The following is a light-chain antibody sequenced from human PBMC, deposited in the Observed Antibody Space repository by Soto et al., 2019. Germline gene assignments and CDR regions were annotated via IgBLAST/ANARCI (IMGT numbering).Light chain of an antibody. V-gene: IGKV1-9*01. CDR2: AAS. CDR1: QDISSY. Sequence: IQLTQSPSSLSASVGDRVTITCRASQDISSYLAWYQQKPGKAPKLLIYAASTLQSGVPSRFSGSGSGTDFTLTISSLQSEDFATYYCQQLNGYPLTFGQGTRLEIK. J-gene: IGKJ5*01. CDR3: QQLNGYPLT.